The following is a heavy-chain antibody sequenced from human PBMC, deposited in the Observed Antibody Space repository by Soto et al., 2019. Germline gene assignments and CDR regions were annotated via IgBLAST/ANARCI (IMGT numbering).Heavy chain of an antibody. CDR3: AYYDYIWGSYRYEAFDY. CDR2: IIPILGIA. J-gene: IGHJ4*02. CDR1: GGTFSSYT. V-gene: IGHV1-69*02. D-gene: IGHD3-16*02. Sequence: SVKVSCKASGGTFSSYTISWVRQAPGQGLEWMGRIIPILGIANYAQKFQGRVTITADKSTSTAYMELSSLRSEDTAVYYCAYYDYIWGSYRYEAFDYWGQGTLVTVS.